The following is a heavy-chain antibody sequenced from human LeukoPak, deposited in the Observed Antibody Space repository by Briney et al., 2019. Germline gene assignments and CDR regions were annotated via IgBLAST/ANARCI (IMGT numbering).Heavy chain of an antibody. CDR1: GDSISSSDYY. CDR3: ARRTYSSSYYYFDH. J-gene: IGHJ4*02. D-gene: IGHD3-22*01. Sequence: PSETLSLTCTVSGDSISSSDYYWGWIRQPPGKGLEWIGGIYYSGSTYYNPSLRSRVTISVDTSKNQFSLKLSSVTAADTAVYYCARRTYSSSYYYFDHWGQGTLVTVSP. V-gene: IGHV4-39*01. CDR2: IYYSGST.